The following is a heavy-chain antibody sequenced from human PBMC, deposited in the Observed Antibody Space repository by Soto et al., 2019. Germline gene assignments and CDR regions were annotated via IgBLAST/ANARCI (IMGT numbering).Heavy chain of an antibody. CDR2: ISAYNGNT. CDR3: AREPNYFDY. V-gene: IGHV1-18*01. Sequence: QVQLVQSGAEVKKPGASVKVSCKASGYTFTSYGISWVRQAPGQGLEWMGWISAYNGNTKHAQKLQGRVTMTTDPSTSTAYRELRSLRSDDTAVDYCAREPNYFDYWGQGTLVTVSS. CDR1: GYTFTSYG. J-gene: IGHJ4*02.